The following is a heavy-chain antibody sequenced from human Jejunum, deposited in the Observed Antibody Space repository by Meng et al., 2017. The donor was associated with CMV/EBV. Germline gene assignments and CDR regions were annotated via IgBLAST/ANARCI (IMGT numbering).Heavy chain of an antibody. CDR3: ASFKQQLVGGTYWYFDL. CDR2: IFGGGDT. CDR1: GFTVSSND. D-gene: IGHD6-13*01. J-gene: IGHJ2*01. V-gene: IGHV3-66*02. Sequence: GFTVSSNDMSWVRQAPGKGPEWVSGIFGGGDTYYADVVKGRFTISRDNSKNTLYLQMNALRAEDTALYYCASFKQQLVGGTYWYFDLWGPGTLVTVSS.